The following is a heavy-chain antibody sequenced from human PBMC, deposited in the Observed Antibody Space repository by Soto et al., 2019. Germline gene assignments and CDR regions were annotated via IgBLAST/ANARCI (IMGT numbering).Heavy chain of an antibody. V-gene: IGHV4-31*03. J-gene: IGHJ4*02. Sequence: PSETLSRTCTVSAGSISSGGYYSSWIRQHPGKGLEWIGYIYYSGSTYYNPSLKSRVTISVDTSKNQLSLKLSSVTAADTAVYYCARSPRGGYYFDYWGQGTLVTVSS. CDR1: AGSISSGGYY. CDR2: IYYSGST. D-gene: IGHD3-22*01. CDR3: ARSPRGGYYFDY.